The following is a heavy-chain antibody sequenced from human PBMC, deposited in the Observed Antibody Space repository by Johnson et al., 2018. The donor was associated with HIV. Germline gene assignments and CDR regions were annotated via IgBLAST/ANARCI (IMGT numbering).Heavy chain of an antibody. D-gene: IGHD3-22*01. CDR2: ISYDGTNK. CDR1: GFTFSSFA. J-gene: IGHJ3*02. V-gene: IGHV3-30-3*01. Sequence: QMLLVESGGGVVQPGTSLRLACAASGFTFSSFAMHWVRQAPGKGLEWVAFISYDGTNKYFTDSVRGRFTISRDNSRHTLFLQMNSLRAEDTAMYFCVRRFYDSSAFDIWGQGTMVTVSS. CDR3: VRRFYDSSAFDI.